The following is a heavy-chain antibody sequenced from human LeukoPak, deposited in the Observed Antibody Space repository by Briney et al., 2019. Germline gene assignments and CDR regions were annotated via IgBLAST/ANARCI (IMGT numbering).Heavy chain of an antibody. D-gene: IGHD5-24*01. CDR2: ISYDGSNK. J-gene: IGHJ6*03. V-gene: IGHV3-30-3*01. CDR3: ARQGDGYNYDYYYYMDV. Sequence: GGFLRLSCTAAGFTFSTYAMGWARQAPGKGLEWVALISYDGSNKFYADSVKGRFTISRANSKNTLYLQMNFLRAEDTAVYYCARQGDGYNYDYYYYMDVWGKGTTVTVSS. CDR1: GFTFSTYA.